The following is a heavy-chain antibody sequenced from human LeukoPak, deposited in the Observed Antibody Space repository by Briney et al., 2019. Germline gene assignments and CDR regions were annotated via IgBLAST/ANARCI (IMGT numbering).Heavy chain of an antibody. J-gene: IGHJ4*02. D-gene: IGHD6-13*01. CDR1: GFTFSIYT. CDR3: ARDLGGSSSWTPSNDY. Sequence: KAGGSLRLSCAASGFTFSIYTMNWVRQAPGKGLEWVSSISSSSSYIYYADSVKGRFTISRDNAKNSLYLQMNSLRAEDTAVYYCARDLGGSSSWTPSNDYWGQGTLVTVSS. CDR2: ISSSSSYI. V-gene: IGHV3-21*01.